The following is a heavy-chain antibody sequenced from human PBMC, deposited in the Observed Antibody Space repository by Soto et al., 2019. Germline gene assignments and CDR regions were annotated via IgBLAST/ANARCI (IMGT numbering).Heavy chain of an antibody. CDR2: IDPSDSYT. CDR1: GYSFTSYW. CDR3: ARRGAAAGSESYYYSGMDV. J-gene: IGHJ6*02. V-gene: IGHV5-10-1*01. D-gene: IGHD6-13*01. Sequence: PGESLKISCKGSGYSFTSYWISWVRQMPGKGLEWMGRIDPSDSYTNYSPSFQGHVTISADKSISTAYLQWSSLKASDTAMYYCARRGAAAGSESYYYSGMDVWAQGTTVPVSS.